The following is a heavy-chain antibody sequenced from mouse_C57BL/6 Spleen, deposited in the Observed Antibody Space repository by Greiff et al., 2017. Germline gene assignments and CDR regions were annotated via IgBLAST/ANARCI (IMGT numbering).Heavy chain of an antibody. CDR1: GFTFSSYA. CDR3: TRDLYYYGSLYYYAMDY. CDR2: ISSGGDYI. J-gene: IGHJ4*01. V-gene: IGHV5-9-1*02. D-gene: IGHD1-1*01. Sequence: EVKVVESGEGLVKPGGSLKLSCAASGFTFSSYAMSWVRQTPEKRLEWVAYISSGGDYIYYADTVKGRFTISRDNARNTLYLQMSSLKSEDTAMYYCTRDLYYYGSLYYYAMDYWGQGTSVTVSS.